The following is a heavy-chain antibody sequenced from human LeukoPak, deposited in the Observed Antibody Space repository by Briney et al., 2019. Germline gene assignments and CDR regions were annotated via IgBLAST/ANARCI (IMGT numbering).Heavy chain of an antibody. CDR2: ISYSGST. J-gene: IGHJ4*02. D-gene: IGHD6-6*01. Sequence: SETLSLTCTVSGGSISSYYWSWVRQPPGKGLEWIGYISYSGSTNYNPSLKSRVTISVDTSKNHFSLNLSSVTAADTAVYYCARHFSGAAPGLVWGQGTLVTVSS. CDR1: GGSISSYY. V-gene: IGHV4-59*08. CDR3: ARHFSGAAPGLV.